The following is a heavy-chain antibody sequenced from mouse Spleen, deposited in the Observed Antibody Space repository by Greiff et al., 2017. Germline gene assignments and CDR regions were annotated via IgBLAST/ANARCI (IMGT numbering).Heavy chain of an antibody. Sequence: QVQLQQPGAELVKPGASVKLSCKASGYTFTSYWMQWVKQRPGQGLEWIGEIDPSDSYTNYNQKFKGKATLTLDTSSSTAYMQLSSLTAEDSAVYYCARRVDYWGQGTTLTVSS. CDR3: ARRVDY. CDR2: IDPSDSYT. J-gene: IGHJ2*01. V-gene: IGHV1-50*01. CDR1: GYTFTSYW.